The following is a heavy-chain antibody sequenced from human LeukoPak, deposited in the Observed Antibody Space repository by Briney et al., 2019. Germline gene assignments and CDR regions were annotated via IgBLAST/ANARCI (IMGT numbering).Heavy chain of an antibody. CDR1: GYKFTDYY. V-gene: IGHV1/OR15-1*04. CDR3: ARSHFPPGNSTGIRKKAYFDY. Sequence: GASVKVSCKASGYKFTDYYMHWVRQAPGQGLEWMGWINPNGGNTNYAQKFEGRVTMTTDTSTTTAHMDLRSLRSDDTATYYCARSHFPPGNSTGIRKKAYFDYWGQGTLVTVPS. D-gene: IGHD1-1*01. J-gene: IGHJ4*02. CDR2: INPNGGNT.